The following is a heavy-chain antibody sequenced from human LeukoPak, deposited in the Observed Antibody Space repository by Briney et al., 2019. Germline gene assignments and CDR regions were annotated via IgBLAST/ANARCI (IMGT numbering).Heavy chain of an antibody. Sequence: PGGSLRLSCAASGFTFSSYAMSWVRQAPGKGLEWVSAISGSGGSTYYADSVKGRFTISRDNSKNTLYLQTNSLRAEDTAVYYCAKDRGPLWFGEPFDYWGQGTLVTVSS. CDR1: GFTFSSYA. CDR2: ISGSGGST. CDR3: AKDRGPLWFGEPFDY. V-gene: IGHV3-23*01. J-gene: IGHJ4*02. D-gene: IGHD3-10*01.